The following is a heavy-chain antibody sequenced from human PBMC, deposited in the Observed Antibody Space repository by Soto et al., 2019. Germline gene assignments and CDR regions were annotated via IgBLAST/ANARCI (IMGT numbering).Heavy chain of an antibody. J-gene: IGHJ4*02. Sequence: ASVKVSCKASGGTFSSYAISWVRQAPGQGLEWMGGIIPIFGTANYAQKFQGRVTITADESTSTAYMELSSLRSEDTAVYYCASILAYCGGDCYSFDYWGQGTLVTVPS. D-gene: IGHD2-21*02. V-gene: IGHV1-69*13. CDR1: GGTFSSYA. CDR3: ASILAYCGGDCYSFDY. CDR2: IIPIFGTA.